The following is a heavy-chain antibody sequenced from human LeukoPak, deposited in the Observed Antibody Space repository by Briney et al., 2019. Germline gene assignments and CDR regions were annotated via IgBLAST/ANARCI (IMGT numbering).Heavy chain of an antibody. CDR1: GFTFSSYE. CDR2: ISSGSSTI. J-gene: IGHJ4*02. Sequence: GGSLRLSCAASGFTFSSYEMNWVRQAPGRGLEYLSYISSGSSTISYADSVKGRFTISRDNAKNSLYLQMNSLRAEDTAVYYCARLCGGDCYSGLDYWGQGTLVTFSS. V-gene: IGHV3-48*03. D-gene: IGHD2-21*02. CDR3: ARLCGGDCYSGLDY.